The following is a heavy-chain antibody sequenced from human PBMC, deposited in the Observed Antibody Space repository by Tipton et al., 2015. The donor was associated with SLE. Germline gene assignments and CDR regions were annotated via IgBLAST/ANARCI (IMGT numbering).Heavy chain of an antibody. CDR2: ISSEGSDK. V-gene: IGHV3-30*03. CDR3: PRDHSGNYSARRDSFDI. J-gene: IGHJ3*02. Sequence: SLRLSCSASGFTFDDYAMYWVRQAPGKGLGWVSVISSEGSDKHYADSVKGRFTISRDNSKNALYLQMNRLRVEDTAVYYCPRDHSGNYSARRDSFDIWGPGTMVTVSS. CDR1: GFTFDDYA. D-gene: IGHD3-22*01.